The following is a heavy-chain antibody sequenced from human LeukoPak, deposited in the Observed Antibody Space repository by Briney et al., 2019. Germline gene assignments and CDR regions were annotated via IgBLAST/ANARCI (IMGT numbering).Heavy chain of an antibody. V-gene: IGHV1-8*01. D-gene: IGHD6-13*01. CDR2: MNPNSGNT. J-gene: IGHJ5*02. CDR1: GYTFTSYD. Sequence: ASVKVSCKASGYTFTSYDINWVRQATGQGLEWMGWMNPNSGNTGYAQKFQGRVTMTRNTSISTAYMELSSLRSEDTAVYYCARAVPRIAAAGGTNWFDPWGQGTLVTVSS. CDR3: ARAVPRIAAAGGTNWFDP.